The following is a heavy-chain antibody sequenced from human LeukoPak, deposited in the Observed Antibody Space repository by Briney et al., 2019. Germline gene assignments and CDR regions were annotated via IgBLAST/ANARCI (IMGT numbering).Heavy chain of an antibody. CDR1: GYTFTGYY. CDR3: ARDPSGDSSGYPFDY. D-gene: IGHD3-22*01. J-gene: IGHJ4*02. CDR2: MDTDSGGT. Sequence: SSVKVSCKAAGYTFTGYYFPWVRQAPGQGLEWMGWMDTDSGGTNSAQKFYVRVTMTRDTSINTAYMELSRLKSDDTAVYYCARDPSGDSSGYPFDYWGQGTLVTVSS. V-gene: IGHV1-2*02.